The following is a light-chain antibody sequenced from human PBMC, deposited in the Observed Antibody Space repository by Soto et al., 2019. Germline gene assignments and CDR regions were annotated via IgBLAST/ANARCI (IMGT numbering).Light chain of an antibody. CDR1: SSDVGAYDF. CDR2: DVS. CDR3: CSYGGSYPYV. J-gene: IGLJ1*01. Sequence: QSVLTQPRSVSGSPGQSVTISCTGTSSDVGAYDFVSWYQQHPGKAPKLMTYDVSARPSGVPDRFSGSKSGNTASLTISGLQAGDEADYYCCSYGGSYPYVFGTGTKVTV. V-gene: IGLV2-11*01.